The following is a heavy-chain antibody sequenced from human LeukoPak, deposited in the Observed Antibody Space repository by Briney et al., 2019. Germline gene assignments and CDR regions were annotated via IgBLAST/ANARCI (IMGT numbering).Heavy chain of an antibody. CDR1: GGSISSGDYY. D-gene: IGHD2-8*01. V-gene: IGHV4-31*03. CDR3: ASQPYCTNGVCYTFGY. J-gene: IGHJ4*02. CDR2: IYYSGST. Sequence: PSQTLSLTCTVSGGSISSGDYYWSWIRQHPGKGLEWIGYIYYSGSTYYNPSLKSRVTISVDTSKNQFSLKLSSVTAADTAVYYCASQPYCTNGVCYTFGYWGQGTLVTVSS.